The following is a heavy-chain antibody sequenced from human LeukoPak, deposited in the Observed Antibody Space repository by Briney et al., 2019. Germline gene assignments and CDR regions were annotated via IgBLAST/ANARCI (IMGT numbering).Heavy chain of an antibody. J-gene: IGHJ5*02. CDR2: IYYSGST. CDR1: GGSISSGGYC. V-gene: IGHV4-31*03. Sequence: RPSETLSLTCTVSGGSISSGGYCWSWIRQHPGKGLEWIGYIYYSGSTYYNPSLESRVTISVDTSKNQFSLKLSSVTAADTAVYYCARLTGIAARPDEGWFDPWGQGTLVTVSS. D-gene: IGHD6-6*01. CDR3: ARLTGIAARPDEGWFDP.